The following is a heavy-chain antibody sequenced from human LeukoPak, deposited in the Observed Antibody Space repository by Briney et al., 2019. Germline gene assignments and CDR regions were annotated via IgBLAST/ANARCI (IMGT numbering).Heavy chain of an antibody. CDR1: GFTFSSYA. D-gene: IGHD6-19*01. J-gene: IGHJ2*01. Sequence: GGSLRLSCAASGFTFSSYAMSWVRQAPGKGLEWVSAISGSGGSTYYTDSVKGRFTISRDNSKNTLYLQMNSLRAEDTAVYYCAKDPHSVIAVIGFGYFDLWGRGTLVTVSS. CDR3: AKDPHSVIAVIGFGYFDL. V-gene: IGHV3-23*01. CDR2: ISGSGGST.